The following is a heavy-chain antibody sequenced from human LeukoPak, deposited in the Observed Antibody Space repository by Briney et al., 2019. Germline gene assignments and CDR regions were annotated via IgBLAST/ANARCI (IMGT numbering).Heavy chain of an antibody. CDR1: GFMFSNYV. CDR2: ISASGCTV. J-gene: IGHJ4*02. D-gene: IGHD3-16*01. V-gene: IGHV3-23*01. Sequence: GRSLRLSCTATGFMFSNYVMYWVRQAPGKGLEWVSVISASGCTVDFADSVKGRFTISRDNSKNTLYLQMDSLRAEDTAVYYCAKGGRGTHYSDSRGQGTLVTVAS. CDR3: AKGGRGTHYSDS.